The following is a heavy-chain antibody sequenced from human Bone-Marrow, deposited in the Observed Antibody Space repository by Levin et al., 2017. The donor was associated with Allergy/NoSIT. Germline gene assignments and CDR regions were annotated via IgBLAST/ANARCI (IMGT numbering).Heavy chain of an antibody. V-gene: IGHV3-49*04. CDR2: IRSKAYGGTT. CDR1: GFTFGDYA. Sequence: GESLKISCTASGFTFGDYAMSWVRQAPGKGLEWVGFIRSKAYGGTTEYAASVKGRFTISRDDSKSIAYLQMNSLKTEDTAVYYCTRVVFYDYIWGSYRSTLNWYFDLWGRGTLVTVSS. CDR3: TRVVFYDYIWGSYRSTLNWYFDL. J-gene: IGHJ2*01. D-gene: IGHD3-16*02.